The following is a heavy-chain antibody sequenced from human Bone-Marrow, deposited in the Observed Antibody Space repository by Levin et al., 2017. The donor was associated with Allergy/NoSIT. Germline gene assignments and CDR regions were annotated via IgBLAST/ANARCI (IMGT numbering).Heavy chain of an antibody. J-gene: IGHJ5*02. D-gene: IGHD2-2*01. V-gene: IGHV1-18*01. CDR2: ISAYNGNT. CDR3: ARLQWDIVVVPAAKNWFDP. Sequence: ASVKVSCKASGYTFTSYGISWVRQAPGQGLEWMGWISAYNGNTNYAQKLQGRVTMTTDTSTSTAYMELRSLRSDDTAVYYCARLQWDIVVVPAAKNWFDPWGQGTLVTVSS. CDR1: GYTFTSYG.